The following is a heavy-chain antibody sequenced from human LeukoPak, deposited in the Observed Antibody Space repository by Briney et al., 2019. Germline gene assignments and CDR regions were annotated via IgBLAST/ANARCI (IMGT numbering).Heavy chain of an antibody. J-gene: IGHJ5*02. CDR2: ISPIFGTA. CDR1: GGTFSSYA. V-gene: IGHV1-69*05. CDR3: AREGGSVIAEWGNWFDP. D-gene: IGHD6-13*01. Sequence: SVKVSCKASGGTFSSYAISWVRQAPGQGVEWVGRISPIFGTANYAQKFQGRVTITTDESTSTAYMELSSLRSEDTAVYYCAREGGSVIAEWGNWFDPWGQGTLVTVSS.